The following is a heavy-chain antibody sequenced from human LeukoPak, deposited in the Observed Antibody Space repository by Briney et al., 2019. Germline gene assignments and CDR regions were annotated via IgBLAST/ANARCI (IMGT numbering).Heavy chain of an antibody. J-gene: IGHJ4*02. CDR2: IYPGDSDT. CDR3: ASEGYCSSTSCYSSLLFEKRFDY. V-gene: IGHV5-51*01. Sequence: GESLKISCKGSGYSFTSYWIGWVRQMPGKGLEWMGIIYPGDSDTRYSPSFQGQVTISADKSISTAYLQWSSLKASDTAMYYCASEGYCSSTSCYSSLLFEKRFDYWGQGTLVTVSS. CDR1: GYSFTSYW. D-gene: IGHD2-2*01.